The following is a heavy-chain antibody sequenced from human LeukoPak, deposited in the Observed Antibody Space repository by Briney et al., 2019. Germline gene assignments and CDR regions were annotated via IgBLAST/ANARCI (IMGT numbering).Heavy chain of an antibody. D-gene: IGHD6-13*01. V-gene: IGHV3-30*02. CDR3: AKDESSSWYP. CDR1: GFTFSSYG. Sequence: GGSLRLSCAASGFTFSSYGMHCVRQAPGKGLEWVAFIRYDGSNKYYADSVKGRFTISRDNSKNTLYLQMNSLRAEDTAVYYCAKDESSSWYPWGQGTLVTVSS. J-gene: IGHJ5*02. CDR2: IRYDGSNK.